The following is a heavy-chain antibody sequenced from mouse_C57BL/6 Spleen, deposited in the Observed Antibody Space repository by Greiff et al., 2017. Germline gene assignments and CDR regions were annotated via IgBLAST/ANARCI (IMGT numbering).Heavy chain of an antibody. CDR3: ARRYGSSYWYFDV. Sequence: EVKLVESGGGLVKPGGSLKLSCAASGFTFSSYAMSWVRQTPEKRLEWVATISDGGSYTYYPDNVKGRFTISRDNAKNNLYLQMSQLKSEDTAMYYCARRYGSSYWYFDVWGTGTTVTVSS. CDR2: ISDGGSYT. CDR1: GFTFSSYA. D-gene: IGHD1-1*01. J-gene: IGHJ1*03. V-gene: IGHV5-4*03.